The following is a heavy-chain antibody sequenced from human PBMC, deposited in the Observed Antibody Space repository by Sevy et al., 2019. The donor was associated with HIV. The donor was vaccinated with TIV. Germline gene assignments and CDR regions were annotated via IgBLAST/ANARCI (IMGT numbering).Heavy chain of an antibody. V-gene: IGHV3-21*04. D-gene: IGHD2-2*01. Sequence: GGSLRLSCAASGFTFSSYSMNWVRQAPGKGLEWVSSISSSSNYIYYADSVKGRFTISRDNAKNSLSLQMNSLRAEDTAVYYCARESRTRFTDCWGQGTLVTVSS. CDR1: GFTFSSYS. J-gene: IGHJ4*02. CDR3: ARESRTRFTDC. CDR2: ISSSSNYI.